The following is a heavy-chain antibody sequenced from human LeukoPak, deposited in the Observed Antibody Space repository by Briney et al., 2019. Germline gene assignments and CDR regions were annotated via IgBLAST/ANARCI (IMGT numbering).Heavy chain of an antibody. V-gene: IGHV1-3*01. CDR3: ARVISDCAAINCFKGYFDY. J-gene: IGHJ4*01. CDR1: GYTFTNFA. Sequence: GASVKVSCKASGYTFTNFAIHWGRLAPGQSLEWMGWINADNGYTKYFQKFQGRVTFSRDTSANIAYMELSSLGPEDTAVYYCARVISDCAAINCFKGYFDYWGQGTPVTVSS. CDR2: INADNGYT. D-gene: IGHD5/OR15-5a*01.